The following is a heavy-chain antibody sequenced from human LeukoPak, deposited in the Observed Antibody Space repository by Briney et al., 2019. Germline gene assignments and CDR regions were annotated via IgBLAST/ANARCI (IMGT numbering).Heavy chain of an antibody. CDR3: ARDGYINDAFDI. Sequence: PSQTLSPTRTVSGDSLTTDDSFSSWIRPFPGECLEWIVYIHYRGTTNSNPSLKSRLSMSIDMSKDQFSLNLTSVTAADTAIYYCARDGYINDAFDIWGQGIVVTVSS. D-gene: IGHD1-1*01. J-gene: IGHJ3*02. CDR1: GDSLTTDDSF. CDR2: IHYRGTT. V-gene: IGHV4-31*03.